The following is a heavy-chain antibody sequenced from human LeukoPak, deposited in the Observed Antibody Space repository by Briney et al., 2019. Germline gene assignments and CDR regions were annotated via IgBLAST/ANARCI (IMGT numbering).Heavy chain of an antibody. V-gene: IGHV3-23*01. CDR3: AKDAIYDSSDTYSLYYFDY. D-gene: IGHD3-22*01. CDR2: ISGSGGST. Sequence: TGGSLRLSCAASGFTFSSYAMSWVRQAPGEGLEWVSAISGSGGSTYYADSVKGRFTISRDNSKNTLYLQMNSLRAEDTAVYYCAKDAIYDSSDTYSLYYFDYWGQGTLVTVSS. CDR1: GFTFSSYA. J-gene: IGHJ4*02.